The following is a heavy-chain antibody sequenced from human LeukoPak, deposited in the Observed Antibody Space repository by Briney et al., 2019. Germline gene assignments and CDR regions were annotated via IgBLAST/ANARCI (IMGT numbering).Heavy chain of an antibody. D-gene: IGHD2-15*01. J-gene: IGHJ4*02. CDR2: LSGSGGST. Sequence: GGSLRLSCAASGFTFNSYAMSWVRQAPGKGLEWVSALSGSGGSTFYADSVKGRFTISRDNSNNTLFLQMNSLRAEDTAVYYCAKGRTPDYWGQGTLVTVSS. CDR1: GFTFNSYA. V-gene: IGHV3-23*01. CDR3: AKGRTPDY.